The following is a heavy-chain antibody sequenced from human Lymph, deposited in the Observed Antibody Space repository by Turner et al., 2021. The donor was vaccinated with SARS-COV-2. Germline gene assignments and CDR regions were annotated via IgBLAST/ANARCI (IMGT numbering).Heavy chain of an antibody. Sequence: EVQLVESGGGLVKPGGSLRLSCAASGFTFSSYSMNWVRQAPGKGREWVSSISSSSSYIYYADSVKGRFTISRDNAKNSLYLQMNSLRAEDTAVYYCARGDYGDYGTVYFDYWGQGTLVTVSS. D-gene: IGHD4-17*01. CDR2: ISSSSSYI. V-gene: IGHV3-21*01. CDR3: ARGDYGDYGTVYFDY. CDR1: GFTFSSYS. J-gene: IGHJ4*02.